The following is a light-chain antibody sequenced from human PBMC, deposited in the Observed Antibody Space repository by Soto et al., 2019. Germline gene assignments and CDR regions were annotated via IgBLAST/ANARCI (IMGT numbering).Light chain of an antibody. V-gene: IGLV2-11*01. J-gene: IGLJ1*01. Sequence: QSALTQPRSVSGSPGQSVSISCTGTSGDVGGYNYVSWYQQHPGKAPKVIIYDVSERPSGVPDRFSGSKSGNTASLTISGLQAEDEADYYCCSYAGSNNYVFGTGTKLTVL. CDR1: SGDVGGYNY. CDR2: DVS. CDR3: CSYAGSNNYV.